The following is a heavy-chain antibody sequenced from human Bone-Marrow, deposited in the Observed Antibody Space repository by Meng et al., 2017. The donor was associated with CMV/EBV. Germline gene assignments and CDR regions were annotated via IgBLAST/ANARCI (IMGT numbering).Heavy chain of an antibody. CDR1: FRSYA. D-gene: IGHD2-2*01. J-gene: IGHJ1*01. CDR2: IIPIFGTA. Sequence: FRSYAISWVGQDPGRGLEGMGVIIPIFGTANYAQKFQGRVTITTDESTSTAYMELSSLRSEDTAVYYCAGYCSSTRCHLEYFQHWGQGTLVTVSS. CDR3: AGYCSSTRCHLEYFQH. V-gene: IGHV1-69*05.